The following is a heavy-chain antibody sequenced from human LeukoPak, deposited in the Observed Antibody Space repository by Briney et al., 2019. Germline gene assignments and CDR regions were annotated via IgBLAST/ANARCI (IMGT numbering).Heavy chain of an antibody. Sequence: PSETLSLTCAVYGGSFSGYYWSWLRQPPGKGLEWIGYIYYSGSTNYNPSLKSRVTISVDTSKNQFSLKLSSVTAADTAVYYCARRGFGENFDYWGQGTLVTVSS. V-gene: IGHV4-59*01. CDR1: GGSFSGYY. D-gene: IGHD3-10*01. J-gene: IGHJ4*02. CDR3: ARRGFGENFDY. CDR2: IYYSGST.